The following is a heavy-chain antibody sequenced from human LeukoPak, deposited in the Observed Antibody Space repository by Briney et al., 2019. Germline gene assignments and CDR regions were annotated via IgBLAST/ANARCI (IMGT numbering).Heavy chain of an antibody. V-gene: IGHV4-59*01. CDR3: ARVGGYSSSWYGYFDY. CDR1: GGSISSYY. J-gene: IGHJ4*02. D-gene: IGHD6-13*01. CDR2: IYYSGST. Sequence: SETLSLTCTVSGGSISSYYWSWIRQPPGKGLEWIGYIYYSGSTNYNPSLKSRVTISVDTSKNQFSLKLSSVTAADTAVYYCARVGGYSSSWYGYFDYWGQGTLVTVSS.